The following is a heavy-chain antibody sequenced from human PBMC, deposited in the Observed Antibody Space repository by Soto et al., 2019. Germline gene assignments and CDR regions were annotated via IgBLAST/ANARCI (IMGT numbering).Heavy chain of an antibody. CDR3: ARGPYYYDSSGHPIDY. CDR2: MNPNSGNT. CDR1: GYTFTSYD. Sequence: ASVKVSCKASGYTFTSYDINWVRQATGQGLEWMGWMNPNSGNTGYARKFQGRVTMTRNTSISTAYMELSSLRSEDTAVYYCARGPYYYDSSGHPIDYWGQGTLVTVSS. D-gene: IGHD3-22*01. J-gene: IGHJ4*02. V-gene: IGHV1-8*01.